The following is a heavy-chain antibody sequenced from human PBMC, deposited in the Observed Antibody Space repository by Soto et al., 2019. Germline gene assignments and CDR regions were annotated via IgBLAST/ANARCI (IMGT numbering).Heavy chain of an antibody. CDR2: ISWNSGSI. CDR1: GFTFDDYA. V-gene: IGHV3-9*03. Sequence: DVQLVESGGGLVQPGRSLRLSCAASGFTFDDYAMHWVRQAPGKGLEWVSGISWNSGSIGYADSVKGRFTISRDNAKNSLYLQMNSLRAEDMALYYCAKDIWQWLFTGAFDIWGQGTIVTVSS. J-gene: IGHJ3*02. CDR3: AKDIWQWLFTGAFDI. D-gene: IGHD6-19*01.